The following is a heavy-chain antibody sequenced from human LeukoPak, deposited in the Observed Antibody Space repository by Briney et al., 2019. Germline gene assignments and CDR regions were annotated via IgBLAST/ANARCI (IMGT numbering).Heavy chain of an antibody. Sequence: SETLTLTCTVSGYSISSGYYWGCIRQPPGKGLEWIGSIYHSGSTYYNPSLKSRVTISVDKSKNQFSLKLSSVTAADTAVYYCASKYYCSGGSCYSGPYYFDYWGQGTLVTVSS. CDR1: GYSISSGYY. J-gene: IGHJ4*02. CDR3: ASKYYCSGGSCYSGPYYFDY. V-gene: IGHV4-38-2*02. CDR2: IYHSGST. D-gene: IGHD2-15*01.